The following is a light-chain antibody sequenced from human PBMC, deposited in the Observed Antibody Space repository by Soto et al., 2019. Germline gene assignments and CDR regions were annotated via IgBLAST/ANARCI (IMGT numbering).Light chain of an antibody. Sequence: EIVMTQSPATLSVSPGERATVSCRASHDIRSNLAWYQQRPGQAPRLLIYGASTRATGIPARFSGSGSGAEFTLTISSLQPDDFATYYCQHYNSYSEAFGQGTKVDIK. CDR3: QHYNSYSEA. CDR2: GAS. J-gene: IGKJ1*01. V-gene: IGKV3-15*01. CDR1: HDIRSN.